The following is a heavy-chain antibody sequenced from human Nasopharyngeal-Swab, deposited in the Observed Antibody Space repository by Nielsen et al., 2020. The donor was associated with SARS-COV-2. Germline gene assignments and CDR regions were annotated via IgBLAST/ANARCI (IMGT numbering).Heavy chain of an antibody. D-gene: IGHD4-17*01. CDR2: ISSSSSTI. CDR1: GFTFSSYS. CDR3: AKDGSGHYGDFAFDI. J-gene: IGHJ3*02. Sequence: GESLKISCAASGFTFSSYSMNWVRQAPGKGLEWVSYISSSSSTIYYADSVKGRFTISRDNAKNSLYLQMNSLRAEDTAVYYCAKDGSGHYGDFAFDIWGQGTMVTVSS. V-gene: IGHV3-48*01.